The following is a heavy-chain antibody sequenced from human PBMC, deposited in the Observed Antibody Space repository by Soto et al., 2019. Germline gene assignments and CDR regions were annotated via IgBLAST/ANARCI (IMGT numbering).Heavy chain of an antibody. J-gene: IGHJ4*02. Sequence: PGESLKISCAASGYIFRYNWITLVRQMPGKGVEGMGKIQLSDSYKSYNPSFQGHVDFAADTSISTAYLQWSSLRASDTAIYYWARDGGAHYDSSGYHYALDYWGQGTPVTVSS. D-gene: IGHD3-22*01. CDR2: IQLSDSYK. CDR1: GYIFRYNW. CDR3: ARDGGAHYDSSGYHYALDY. V-gene: IGHV5-10-1*01.